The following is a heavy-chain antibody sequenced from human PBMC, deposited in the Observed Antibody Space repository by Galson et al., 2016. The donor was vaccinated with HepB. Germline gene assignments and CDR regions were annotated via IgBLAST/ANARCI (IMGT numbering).Heavy chain of an antibody. CDR1: GFSLRTSGVG. Sequence: PALVKPTQTLTLTCTFSGFSLRTSGVGVGWIRQPPGKALEWLALIYWSDEKRYSPSLKTRLTISKDTSKNQVVLTMTNVDPVDTATYFCAHKVTGGSYYLFDYWGQGTLVTVSS. V-gene: IGHV2-5*01. D-gene: IGHD1-26*01. CDR3: AHKVTGGSYYLFDY. CDR2: IYWSDEK. J-gene: IGHJ4*02.